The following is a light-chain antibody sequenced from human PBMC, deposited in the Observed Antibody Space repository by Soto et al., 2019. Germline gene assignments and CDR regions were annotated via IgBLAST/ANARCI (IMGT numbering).Light chain of an antibody. Sequence: EIVLTQSPGTLSLSPGERATLSCRASRSIDTFLAWYQQRPGQAPRLLIYGGSSRATGIPVRFSGSGSETDFTLTITRLEPEDFAVYYCQQYSSSRTFGQGTKVDIK. CDR2: GGS. J-gene: IGKJ1*01. CDR3: QQYSSSRT. V-gene: IGKV3-20*01. CDR1: RSIDTF.